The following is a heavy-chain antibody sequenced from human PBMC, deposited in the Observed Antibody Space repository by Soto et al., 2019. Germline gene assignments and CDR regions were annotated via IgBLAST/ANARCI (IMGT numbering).Heavy chain of an antibody. CDR2: ISGSGGST. CDR3: AILPWPPYYYGMDV. V-gene: IGHV3-23*01. J-gene: IGHJ6*02. CDR1: GFTFSSYA. Sequence: PGGSLRLSCAASGFTFSSYAMSWVRQAPGKGLEWVSAISGSGGSTYYADSVKGRFTISRDISKNTLFLQMNSLRAEETAVYYCAILPWPPYYYGMDVWGQGTTVTSP.